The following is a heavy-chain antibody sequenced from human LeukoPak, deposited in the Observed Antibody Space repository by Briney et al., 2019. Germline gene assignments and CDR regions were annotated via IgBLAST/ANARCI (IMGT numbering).Heavy chain of an antibody. Sequence: KPSETLSPTCTVSGGSIRSYYWSWIRQPPGKGLEWIGYIYYSGSTKYNPSLKSRATISVDTSKNQFSLKLSSVTAADTAVYYCASGSYYVDYWGQGTLVTVSS. J-gene: IGHJ4*02. CDR2: IYYSGST. V-gene: IGHV4-59*08. CDR3: ASGSYYVDY. D-gene: IGHD1-26*01. CDR1: GGSIRSYY.